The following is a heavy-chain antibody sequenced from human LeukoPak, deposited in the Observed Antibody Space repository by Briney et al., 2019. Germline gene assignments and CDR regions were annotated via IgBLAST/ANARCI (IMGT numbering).Heavy chain of an antibody. V-gene: IGHV3-30-3*01. CDR1: GFTFSSYA. D-gene: IGHD1-26*01. CDR2: ISYDGSNK. Sequence: GGSLRPSCAASGFTFSSYAMHWVRQAPGKGLEWVAVISYDGSNKYYADSVKGRFTISRDNSKNTLYLQMNSLRAEDTAVYYCARGRWELLTGVDYWGQGTLVTVSS. CDR3: ARGRWELLTGVDY. J-gene: IGHJ4*02.